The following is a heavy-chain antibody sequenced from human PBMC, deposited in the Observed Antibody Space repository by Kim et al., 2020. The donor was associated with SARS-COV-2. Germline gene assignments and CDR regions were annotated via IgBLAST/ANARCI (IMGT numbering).Heavy chain of an antibody. D-gene: IGHD6-13*01. CDR2: IRNDGSNK. V-gene: IGHV3-33*01. Sequence: GGSLRLSCAASGFTFSSYGMNWVRQAPGKGLEWVAVIRNDGSNKYYADSVKGRFTISRDNSKNTLYLQMNSLRAEDTAVYYCARAGGHSIAAAWTFDYWGQGTLVAASS. CDR3: ARAGGHSIAAAWTFDY. CDR1: GFTFSSYG. J-gene: IGHJ4*02.